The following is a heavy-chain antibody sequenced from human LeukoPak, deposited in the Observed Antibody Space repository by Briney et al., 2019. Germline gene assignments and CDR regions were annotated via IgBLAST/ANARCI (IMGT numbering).Heavy chain of an antibody. J-gene: IGHJ6*01. CDR2: IYPGDSDT. D-gene: IGHD3-22*01. V-gene: IGHV5-51*01. CDR1: VYTLASLW. Sequence: LGESLKFSFQGLVYTLASLWITVVRQMPGKGLEWMGIIYPGDSDTRYSPSFQGQVTISADKSISTAYLQWSSLKASDTAMYYWARPSYCFNSSGYPFYYGMYTSGEGATVTVSS. CDR3: ARPSYCFNSSGYPFYYGMYT.